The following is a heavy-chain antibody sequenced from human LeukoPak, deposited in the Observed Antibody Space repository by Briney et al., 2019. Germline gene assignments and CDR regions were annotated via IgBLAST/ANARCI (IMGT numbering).Heavy chain of an antibody. D-gene: IGHD2-2*01. J-gene: IGHJ6*03. CDR3: AKGSCSSTSCYYYYMDV. Sequence: PGGSLRLSCAASGFTFSSYAVSWVRQAPGKGLEWVSAISGSGGSTYYADSVKGRFTISRDNSKNTLYLQMNSLRAEDTAVYYCAKGSCSSTSCYYYYMDVWGRGTTVTVSS. V-gene: IGHV3-23*01. CDR2: ISGSGGST. CDR1: GFTFSSYA.